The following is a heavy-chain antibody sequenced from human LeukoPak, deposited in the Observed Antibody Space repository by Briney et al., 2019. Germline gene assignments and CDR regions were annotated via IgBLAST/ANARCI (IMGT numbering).Heavy chain of an antibody. CDR2: ITNSGNSK. CDR1: EFTFSSYS. CDR3: TRHLEIGVGTASPYYYYGMDV. J-gene: IGHJ6*02. D-gene: IGHD3-16*01. Sequence: GGSLRLSCAASEFTFSSYSMNWVRQAPGKGLEWVSYITNSGNSKSYADSVKGRFTISRDNTKNSLYLQMNGLRAEDTAVYYCTRHLEIGVGTASPYYYYGMDVWGQGTTVTVSS. V-gene: IGHV3-48*01.